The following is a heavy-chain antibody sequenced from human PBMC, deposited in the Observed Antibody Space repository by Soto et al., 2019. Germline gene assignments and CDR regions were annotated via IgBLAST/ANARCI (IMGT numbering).Heavy chain of an antibody. D-gene: IGHD4-4*01. CDR3: AREGVTNYTDYYFDL. Sequence: LRLSCAASGFTVSSNYMSWVRQAPGKGLEWVSVIYSGDGTDYADSVKGRFTISRDNSKNTLYLQMNSLRAEDTAVYYCAREGVTNYTDYYFDLWGHGALVTVSS. V-gene: IGHV3-53*01. CDR1: GFTVSSNY. CDR2: IYSGDGT. J-gene: IGHJ4*01.